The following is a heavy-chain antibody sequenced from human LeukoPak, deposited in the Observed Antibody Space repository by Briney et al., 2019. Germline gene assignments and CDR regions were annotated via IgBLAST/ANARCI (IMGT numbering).Heavy chain of an antibody. CDR3: ARRGYYDSRGWFDP. CDR2: IYYSGST. V-gene: IGHV4-39*01. CDR1: GGSISSSSYY. D-gene: IGHD3-22*01. Sequence: SETLSLTCAVSGGSISSSSYYWGWIRQPPGKGLEWIGSIYYSGSTYYNPSLKSRVTISVDTSKNQFSLKLSSVTAADTAVYYCARRGYYDSRGWFDPWGQGTLVTVSS. J-gene: IGHJ5*02.